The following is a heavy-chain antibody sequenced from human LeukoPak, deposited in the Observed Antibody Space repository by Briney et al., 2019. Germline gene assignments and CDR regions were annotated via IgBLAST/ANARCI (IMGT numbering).Heavy chain of an antibody. V-gene: IGHV4-59*12. CDR2: IYYSGST. CDR1: GGSISSYY. J-gene: IGHJ4*02. Sequence: SKALSLTCTVSGGSISSYYWSWIRQPPGKGLEWIGYIYYSGSTYYNPSLKSRVTISVDTSKNQFSLKLSSVTAADTAVYYCARGNSSSWPLDFWGQGTLVTVSS. D-gene: IGHD6-13*01. CDR3: ARGNSSSWPLDF.